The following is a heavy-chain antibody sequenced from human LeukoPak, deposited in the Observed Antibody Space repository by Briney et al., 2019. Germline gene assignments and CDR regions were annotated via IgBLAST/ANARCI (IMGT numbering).Heavy chain of an antibody. CDR3: ARSLGPRRYYFDY. Sequence: KTSETLSLTCAVYGGSFSGYYWSWIRQHPGKGLEWIGYIYYSGSTYYNPSLKSRVTISVDTSKNQFSLKLSSVTAADTAVYYCARSLGPRRYYFDYWGQGTLVTVSS. J-gene: IGHJ4*02. CDR2: IYYSGST. CDR1: GGSFSGYY. V-gene: IGHV4-31*11.